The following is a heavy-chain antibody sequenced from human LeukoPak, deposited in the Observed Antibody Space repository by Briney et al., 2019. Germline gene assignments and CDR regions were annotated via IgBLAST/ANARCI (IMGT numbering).Heavy chain of an antibody. D-gene: IGHD2/OR15-2a*01. CDR3: ARDEIPNKAARD. Sequence: SETLSLTCTVSSGSISSSSYYWGWIRQPPGKGLEWIGRIYTSGSTNYNPSLKSRVTMSVDTSKNQFSLKLSSVTAADTAVYYCARDEIPNKAARDWGQGTLVTVFS. V-gene: IGHV4-39*07. CDR2: IYTSGST. CDR1: SGSISSSSYY. J-gene: IGHJ4*02.